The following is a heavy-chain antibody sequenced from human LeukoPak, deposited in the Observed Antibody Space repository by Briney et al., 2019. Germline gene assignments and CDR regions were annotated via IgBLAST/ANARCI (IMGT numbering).Heavy chain of an antibody. V-gene: IGHV7-4-1*02. CDR3: ATDTWEY. Sequence: ASVKVSCKPSGSTFTTYAINWVPQAPGHGLEWMGWININTGNPTYVPGFTGRFVFSFDTSVTTSYLQISSLEAEDTAVYYCATDTWEYWGQGTLVTVSS. D-gene: IGHD1-26*01. CDR1: GSTFTTYA. J-gene: IGHJ4*02. CDR2: ININTGNP.